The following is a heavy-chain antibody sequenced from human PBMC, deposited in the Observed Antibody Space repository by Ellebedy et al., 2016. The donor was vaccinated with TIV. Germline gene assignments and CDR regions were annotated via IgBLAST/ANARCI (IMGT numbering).Heavy chain of an antibody. CDR3: ARKSPYDMDV. J-gene: IGHJ6*02. V-gene: IGHV3-74*01. Sequence: GESLKISXAASGFTFSGYWMHWVRQAPGKGLVWVSRINSDGSRTTYADSVRGRFTISRDGSKNTLYLQMESLRPEDTAIYYCARKSPYDMDVWGQGTTVTVSS. CDR2: INSDGSRT. CDR1: GFTFSGYW.